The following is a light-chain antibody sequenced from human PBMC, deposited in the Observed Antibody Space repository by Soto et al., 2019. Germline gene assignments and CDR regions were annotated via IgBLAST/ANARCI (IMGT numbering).Light chain of an antibody. V-gene: IGKV1-5*01. J-gene: IGKJ1*01. CDR2: DAS. CDR3: QQYNRYSSWT. Sequence: DIQMTQSPSTLSASVGDRVTITCRASQSLNSLLAWYQQKPGRAPKLQIYDASTLESVVPSRFSGSGSGTAFTLTISSLQTDDFATYYCQQYNRYSSWTFGQGTKVEIK. CDR1: QSLNSL.